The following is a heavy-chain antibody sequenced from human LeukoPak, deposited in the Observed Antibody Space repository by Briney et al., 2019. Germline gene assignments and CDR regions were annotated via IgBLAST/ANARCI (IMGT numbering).Heavy chain of an antibody. J-gene: IGHJ3*02. Sequence: GWVRQMPGKGLEWLALIYWNDDKRYSPSLKSRLTITKDTSKNQVVLTMTNMDPVDTATYFCAHPGAVAGDDAFDIWGQGTMVTVSS. D-gene: IGHD6-19*01. CDR2: IYWNDDK. CDR3: AHPGAVAGDDAFDI. V-gene: IGHV2-5*01.